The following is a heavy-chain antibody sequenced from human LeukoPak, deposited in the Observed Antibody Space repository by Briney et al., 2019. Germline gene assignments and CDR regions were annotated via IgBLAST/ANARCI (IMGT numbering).Heavy chain of an antibody. CDR3: ARARRWLQLLDY. V-gene: IGHV1-46*01. D-gene: IGHD5-24*01. CDR1: GGTFSSYA. CDR2: INPSGGST. Sequence: ASVKVSCKASGGTFSSYAISWVRQAPGQGLEWMGIINPSGGSTSYAQKFQGRVTMTRDMSTSTVYMELSSLRSEDTAVYYCARARRWLQLLDYWGQGTLVTVSS. J-gene: IGHJ4*02.